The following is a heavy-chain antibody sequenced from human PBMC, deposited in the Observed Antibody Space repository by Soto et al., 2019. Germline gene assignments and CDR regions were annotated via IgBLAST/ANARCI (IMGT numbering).Heavy chain of an antibody. J-gene: IGHJ3*01. CDR3: ATWHEREPAYDV. CDR1: GLTVSGKKY. Sequence: DVQLVESGGGLMQPGESLRLSCAASGLTVSGKKYVAWGRQAPGKRLEWVSALYDVDGSFYADSVKGRFTTSSDSSKTTVYLQMNGLRPDDTAVYYCATWHEREPAYDVWGQGTTVTVSS. V-gene: IGHV3-53*01. CDR2: LYDVDGS. D-gene: IGHD1-1*01.